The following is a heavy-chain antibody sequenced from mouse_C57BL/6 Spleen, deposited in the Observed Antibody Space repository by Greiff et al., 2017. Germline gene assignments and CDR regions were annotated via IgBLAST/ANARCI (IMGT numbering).Heavy chain of an antibody. D-gene: IGHD2-3*01. CDR2: IYPGNSDT. CDR1: GYTFTSYW. V-gene: IGHV1-5*01. CDR3: TRKFYDGLHWYFDV. J-gene: IGHJ1*03. Sequence: VQLQQSGTVLARPGASVKMSCKTSGYTFTSYWMHWVKQRPGQGLEWIGAIYPGNSDTSYNQKFKGKAKLTAVTSASTAYMELSSLTNEDSALYYCTRKFYDGLHWYFDVWGTGTTVTVSS.